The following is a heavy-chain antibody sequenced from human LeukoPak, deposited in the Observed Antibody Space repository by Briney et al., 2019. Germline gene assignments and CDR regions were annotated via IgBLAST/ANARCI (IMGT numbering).Heavy chain of an antibody. Sequence: PSETLSLTCTVSGGSISSYYWSWIRQPPGKGLEWIGYIYYSGSTNYNPSLKSRVTVSVDTSKNQFSLKLSSVTAADTAVYYCARGRAVFGVVVSFDIWGQGTMVTVSS. CDR3: ARGRAVFGVVVSFDI. V-gene: IGHV4-59*12. CDR2: IYYSGST. J-gene: IGHJ3*02. CDR1: GGSISSYY. D-gene: IGHD3-3*01.